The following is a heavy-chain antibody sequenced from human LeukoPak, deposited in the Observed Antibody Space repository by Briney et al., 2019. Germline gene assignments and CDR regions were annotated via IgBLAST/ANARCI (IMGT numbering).Heavy chain of an antibody. CDR1: GGSVSSYY. CDR3: ARGRGAGLLWFGELSH. V-gene: IGHV4-4*07. J-gene: IGHJ4*02. Sequence: PSETLSLTCTVSGGSVSSYYWSWIRQPAGKGLEWIGRIYTSESTNYNPSLKSRVTMSVDTSKNQFSLKLSSVTAADTAVYYCARGRGAGLLWFGELSHWGQGTLVTVSS. D-gene: IGHD3-10*01. CDR2: IYTSEST.